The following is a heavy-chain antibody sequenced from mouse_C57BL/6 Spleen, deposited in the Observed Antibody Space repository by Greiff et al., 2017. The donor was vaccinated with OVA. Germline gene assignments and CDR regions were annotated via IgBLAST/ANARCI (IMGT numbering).Heavy chain of an antibody. CDR3: ASPSLTTEDYFDY. Sequence: QVQLQQSGAELARPGASVKLSCKASGYTFTSYGISWVKQRTGQGLEWIGEIYPRSGNTYYHEKFKGKATLTADKSSSTAYMELRSLTSEDSAVYFCASPSLTTEDYFDYWGQGTTLTVSS. V-gene: IGHV1-81*01. J-gene: IGHJ2*01. CDR2: IYPRSGNT. CDR1: GYTFTSYG. D-gene: IGHD1-1*01.